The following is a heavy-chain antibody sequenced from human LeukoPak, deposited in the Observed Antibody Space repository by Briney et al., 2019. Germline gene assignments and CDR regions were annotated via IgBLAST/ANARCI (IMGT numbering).Heavy chain of an antibody. V-gene: IGHV3-66*01. D-gene: IGHD2-15*01. CDR3: ARDYRSLVVVPARSSDFYYYYYMDV. Sequence: GGSLRLSCAASGFIVSQNYMSWVRQAPGKGLEWVSVIFRGDDTNYVDSVKGRFTIFRDNSKNTLYLQMNSLTAEDTAVYYCARDYRSLVVVPARSSDFYYYYYMDVWGKGTTVTVSS. J-gene: IGHJ6*03. CDR1: GFIVSQNY. CDR2: IFRGDDT.